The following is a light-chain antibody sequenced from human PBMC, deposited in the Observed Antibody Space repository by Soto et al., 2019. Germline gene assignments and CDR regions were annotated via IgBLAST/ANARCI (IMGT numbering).Light chain of an antibody. J-gene: IGKJ5*01. V-gene: IGKV3-11*01. CDR1: QSVRTV. Sequence: EIVLTQSPATLSLSPGERAILSCGASQSVRTVLAWYQQKPGQAPRLLIYEASTRATGVPARFSGSGSGTDFTLTISNLESEDFGVYYCQQRTDWPTITFGQGTRLDIK. CDR2: EAS. CDR3: QQRTDWPTIT.